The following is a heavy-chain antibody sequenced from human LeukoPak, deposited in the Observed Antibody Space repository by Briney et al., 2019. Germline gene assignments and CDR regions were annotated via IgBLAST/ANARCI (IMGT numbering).Heavy chain of an antibody. J-gene: IGHJ4*02. D-gene: IGHD3-10*01. CDR1: GVSISSYY. V-gene: IGHV4-59*08. CDR3: ARHGAMVRVPIDY. Sequence: ASETLSLTCTVSGVSISSYYWSWIRQPPGKGLEWIGYIYYSGSTNYNPSLKSRVTISVDTSKNQSSLKRSSVTAAYTAVYYCARHGAMVRVPIDYWGQETLVTVSS. CDR2: IYYSGST.